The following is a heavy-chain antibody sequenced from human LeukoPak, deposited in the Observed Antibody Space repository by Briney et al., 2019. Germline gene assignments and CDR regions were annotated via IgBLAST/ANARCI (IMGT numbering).Heavy chain of an antibody. J-gene: IGHJ5*02. V-gene: IGHV3-11*01. Sequence: PGASLRLSCAASGFTFSDYYMSWIRQAPGKGLERVSYISSSGSTIYYADSVKGRFTISRDNAKNSLYLQMNSLRAEDTAVYYCARVVGATRLNWFDPWGQGTLVTVSS. CDR2: ISSSGSTI. CDR3: ARVVGATRLNWFDP. D-gene: IGHD1-26*01. CDR1: GFTFSDYY.